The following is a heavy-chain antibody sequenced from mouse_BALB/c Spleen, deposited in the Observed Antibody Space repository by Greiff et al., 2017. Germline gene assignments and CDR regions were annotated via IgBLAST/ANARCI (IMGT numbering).Heavy chain of an antibody. CDR2: IYPGNVNT. CDR1: GFNIKDYY. V-gene: IGHV1S56*01. Sequence: VQLQQSGAELVRPGALVKLSCKASGFNIKDYYIHWVKQRPGQGLEWIGWIYPGNVNTKYNEKFKGKATLTADKSSSTAYMQLSSLTSEDSAVYFCAREGGNSPWFAYWGQGTLVTVSA. CDR3: AREGGNSPWFAY. J-gene: IGHJ3*01. D-gene: IGHD2-1*01.